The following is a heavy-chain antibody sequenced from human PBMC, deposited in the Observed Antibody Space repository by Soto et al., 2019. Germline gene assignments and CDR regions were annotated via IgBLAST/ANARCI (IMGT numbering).Heavy chain of an antibody. CDR1: GFTFTSYG. CDR3: SRGGSSWQPHEDY. CDR2: VSAYNGNT. D-gene: IGHD6-13*01. J-gene: IGHJ4*02. V-gene: IGHV1-18*01. Sequence: QVQLVQSGAEVTKPGASMKVSCKASGFTFTSYGISWVRQAPGQGLEWMGWVSAYNGNTHYAQKLQGRVTMTTDTSTTTAYMELRSLRSDDTAMYYCSRGGSSWQPHEDYWGQGTLVTVSS.